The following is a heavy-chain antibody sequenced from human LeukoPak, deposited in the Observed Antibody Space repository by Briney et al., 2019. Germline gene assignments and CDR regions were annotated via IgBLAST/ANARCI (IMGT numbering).Heavy chain of an antibody. CDR1: GGSFSGYY. J-gene: IGHJ4*02. D-gene: IGHD3-10*01. CDR3: ARWGGSGSYRSPAFDY. V-gene: IGHV4-34*01. CDR2: INHSGST. Sequence: SETLSLTCAVYGGSFSGYYWSWIRQPPGKGLEWIGEINHSGSTNYNPSLKSRVTISVDTSKNQFSLKLSSVTAADTAVYYCARWGGSGSYRSPAFDYWGQGTLVTVSS.